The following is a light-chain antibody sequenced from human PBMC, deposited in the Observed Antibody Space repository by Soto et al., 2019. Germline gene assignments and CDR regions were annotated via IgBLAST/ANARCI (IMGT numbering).Light chain of an antibody. CDR3: EAWDGSLSAWV. CDR2: RND. CDR1: TSNIGYNF. V-gene: IGLV1-47*01. J-gene: IGLJ3*02. Sequence: QSVLTQPPSTTGTPGQRVTISCSGRTSNIGYNFVYWYQHLPGTAPKLLIYRNDERPSGVPDRFSGSKSGTSASLAISGLRSEDEADYYCEAWDGSLSAWVFGGGTKLTVL.